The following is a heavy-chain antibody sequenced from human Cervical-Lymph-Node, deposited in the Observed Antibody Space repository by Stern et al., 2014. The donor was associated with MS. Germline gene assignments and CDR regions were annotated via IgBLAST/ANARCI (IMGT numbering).Heavy chain of an antibody. J-gene: IGHJ3*02. CDR1: GFTFGSYA. Sequence: VQLVESGGDVVQPGRSLRLSCAGSGFTFGSYAMHWVRQAPGTGLEWVAVISYDGTNRYYSESVKGRFPISRDDSKSTLYLQMNSLRVEDTAVYYCARDETRQVVTSMQIWGQGTMVTVSS. V-gene: IGHV3-30-3*01. CDR2: ISYDGTNR. D-gene: IGHD2-21*02. CDR3: ARDETRQVVTSMQI.